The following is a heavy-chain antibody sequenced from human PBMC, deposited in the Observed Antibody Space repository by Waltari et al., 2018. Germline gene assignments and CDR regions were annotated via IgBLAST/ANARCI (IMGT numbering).Heavy chain of an antibody. V-gene: IGHV1-46*01. CDR1: GYTLPSYN. CDR3: ARRIAVAGSAGDYYGMDV. D-gene: IGHD6-19*01. Sequence: QRVQPGPGGRRPGPSVKVSCRASGYTLPSYNMHGFRQAPGQGLEWMGIINPSGGSTSYAQKFQGRVTMTRDTSTSTVYMELSSLRSEDTAVYYCARRIAVAGSAGDYYGMDVWGQGTTVTVSS. CDR2: INPSGGST. J-gene: IGHJ6*02.